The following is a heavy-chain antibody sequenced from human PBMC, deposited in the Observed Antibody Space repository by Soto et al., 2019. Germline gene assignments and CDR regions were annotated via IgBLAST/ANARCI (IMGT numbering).Heavy chain of an antibody. Sequence: LQLQESGPGLVKPSETLSLTCTVSGGSITNSSYCWGWLRQPPGKGLEWIGSLCYSGSTYYNPSLTSPITISVDTSKNQLSLKLSSVTAADTAVYYCARHVVTKNYVDAFDIWGQGTMLTVSS. J-gene: IGHJ3*02. CDR2: LCYSGST. CDR3: ARHVVTKNYVDAFDI. V-gene: IGHV4-39*01. D-gene: IGHD3-16*01. CDR1: GGSITNSSYC.